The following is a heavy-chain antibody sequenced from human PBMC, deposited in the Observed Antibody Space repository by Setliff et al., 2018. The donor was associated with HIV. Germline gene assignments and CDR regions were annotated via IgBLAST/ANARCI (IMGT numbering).Heavy chain of an antibody. D-gene: IGHD6-13*01. J-gene: IGHJ4*02. CDR2: ISSSSSYI. CDR3: ARVGSGAAVNY. Sequence: GGSLRLSCAASGFTFSSYSMNWVRQAPGKGLEWVSSISSSSSYIYYADSVKGRFTISRDNAKNSLYLQMNSLRAEDTAVYYCARVGSGAAVNYWGQGTLVTVSS. CDR1: GFTFSSYS. V-gene: IGHV3-21*01.